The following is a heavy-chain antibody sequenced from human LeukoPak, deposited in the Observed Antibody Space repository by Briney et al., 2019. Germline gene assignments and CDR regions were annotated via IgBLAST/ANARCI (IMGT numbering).Heavy chain of an antibody. CDR3: ARDTYYYVSGSLNWDFDH. V-gene: IGHV4-4*02. D-gene: IGHD3-10*01. Sequence: PSGTLSLTCAVSCGSISSSNWWSWVRQPPGKGLEWIGEIYHSGSTNYNPSLKSRVTISVDKSKNQFSLKLSTVTAADTAMYYCARDTYYYVSGSLNWDFDHWGRGTLVTVSS. CDR2: IYHSGST. J-gene: IGHJ2*01. CDR1: CGSISSSNW.